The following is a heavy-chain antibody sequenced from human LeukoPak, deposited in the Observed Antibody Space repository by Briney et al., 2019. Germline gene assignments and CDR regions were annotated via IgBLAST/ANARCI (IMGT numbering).Heavy chain of an antibody. D-gene: IGHD2-2*01. J-gene: IGHJ4*02. CDR3: AKTSRRSSTYDSPFDY. V-gene: IGHV3-23*01. Sequence: PGGSLRFSCATSGFTFSSYAMSWVRQAPGKGPEWVSAVRGSPPNTHYADPVEGRSTIPRDNSKNILYLQMNNLRAEDTAIYYCAKTSRRSSTYDSPFDYWGQGALVTVS. CDR1: GFTFSSYA. CDR2: VRGSPPNT.